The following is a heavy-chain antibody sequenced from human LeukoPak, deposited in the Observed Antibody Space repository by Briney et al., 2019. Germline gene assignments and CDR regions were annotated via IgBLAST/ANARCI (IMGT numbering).Heavy chain of an antibody. CDR3: ARDQFGLFDY. CDR2: INHSGST. J-gene: IGHJ4*02. V-gene: IGHV4-34*01. CDR1: GGSFSGYY. D-gene: IGHD3-10*01. Sequence: SETLSLTCAVYGGSFSGYYWTWIRQPPGKGLEWIGEINHSGSTNYNPSLKSRVTISVDTSKNQFSLKLSSVTAADTAVYYCARDQFGLFDYWGQGTLVTVSS.